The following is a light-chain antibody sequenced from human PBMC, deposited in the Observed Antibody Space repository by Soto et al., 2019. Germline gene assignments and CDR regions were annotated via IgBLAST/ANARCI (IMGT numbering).Light chain of an antibody. CDR2: AAS. CDR1: QSISSY. V-gene: IGKV1-39*01. CDR3: QQSYSTSWT. J-gene: IGKJ1*01. Sequence: DIQMTQSPSSLSASLGDRVTITCLASQSISSYLNWYQQKPWKAPKLLIYAASSLQSGVPSRFSGSGSGTDFTLTISSLQPEDFATYYCQQSYSTSWTFGQGTKV.